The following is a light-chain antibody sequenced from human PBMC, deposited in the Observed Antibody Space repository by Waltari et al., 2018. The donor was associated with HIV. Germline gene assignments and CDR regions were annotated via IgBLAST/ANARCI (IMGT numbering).Light chain of an antibody. V-gene: IGKV3-20*01. CDR1: QDVSSSY. Sequence: IVLTQSPGTLSLSPGERATLSCRASQDVSSSYVAWYQQKPCKAPRLLIYGASSRATGIPDRFSGSGSGTAFNLTVSRLEPEDFAVYYCQQYGSSPYTFGQGTKLAL. J-gene: IGKJ2*01. CDR2: GAS. CDR3: QQYGSSPYT.